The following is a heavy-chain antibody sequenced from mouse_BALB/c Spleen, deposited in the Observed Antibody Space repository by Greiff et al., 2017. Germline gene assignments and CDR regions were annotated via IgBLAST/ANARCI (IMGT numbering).Heavy chain of an antibody. CDR1: GFSLTSYG. CDR2: IWAGGST. V-gene: IGHV2-9*02. CDR3: ARPYDYEGAWFAY. Sequence: VKVVESGPGLVAPSQSLSITCTVSGFSLTSYGVHWVRQPPGKGLEWLGVIWAGGSTNYNSALMSRLSISKDNSKSQVFLKMNSLQTDDTAMYYCARPYDYEGAWFAYWGQGTLVTVSA. D-gene: IGHD2-4*01. J-gene: IGHJ3*01.